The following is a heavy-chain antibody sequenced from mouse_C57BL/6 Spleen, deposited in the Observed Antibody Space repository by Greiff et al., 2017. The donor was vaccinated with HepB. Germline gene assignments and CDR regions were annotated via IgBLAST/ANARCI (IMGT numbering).Heavy chain of an antibody. CDR2: IDPSDSYT. CDR3: ARWYSNCVGYFDY. CDR1: GYTFTSYW. D-gene: IGHD2-5*01. V-gene: IGHV1-69*01. J-gene: IGHJ2*01. Sequence: QVQLQQPGAELVMPGASVKLSCKASGYTFTSYWMHWVKQRPGQGLEWIGEIDPSDSYTNYNQKFKGKSTLTVDKSSSTAYMQLSSLTSEDSAVYYCARWYSNCVGYFDYWGQGTTLTVSS.